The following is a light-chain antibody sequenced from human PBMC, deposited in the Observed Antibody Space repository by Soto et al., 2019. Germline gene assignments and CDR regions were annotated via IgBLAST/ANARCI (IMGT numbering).Light chain of an antibody. CDR1: SSDVGSY. CDR2: EVS. J-gene: IGLJ1*01. V-gene: IGLV2-14*01. CDR3: SSHASSRTLYV. Sequence: QSALTQPASVSGSPGQSITISCTGTSSDVGSYVSWYQQHPDKAPKLMIYEVSNRPSGVSNRFSGSKSGNTASLTISGLQAEDEADYYCSSHASSRTLYVFGTGTKLTVL.